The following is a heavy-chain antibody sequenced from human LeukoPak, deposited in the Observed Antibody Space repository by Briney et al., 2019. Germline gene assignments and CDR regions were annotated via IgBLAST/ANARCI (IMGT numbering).Heavy chain of an antibody. Sequence: SGTLSLTCAVSGASINSSNWWSWVRQSPGKGLEWIGSICSGGNTCYNPSLQSRVTISADSSKNHFFLQLTSATAADTAVYFCARDGPWKSDVWGRGTLVTVSS. CDR3: ARDGPWKSDV. J-gene: IGHJ4*02. V-gene: IGHV4-4*02. CDR1: GASINSSNW. CDR2: ICSGGNT. D-gene: IGHD1-1*01.